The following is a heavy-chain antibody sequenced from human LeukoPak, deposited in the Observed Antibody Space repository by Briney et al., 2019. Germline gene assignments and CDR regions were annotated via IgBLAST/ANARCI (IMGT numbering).Heavy chain of an antibody. CDR2: IYYSGST. V-gene: IGHV4-39*07. CDR1: GGSISSSSYY. Sequence: SETLSLTCAVSGGSISSSSYYWGWIRQPPGKGLEWIGSIYYSGSTYYNPSLKSRVTISVDTSKNQFSLKLSSVTAADTAVYYCARVEKPKCSTSCYNDYFDYWGQGTLVTVSS. D-gene: IGHD2-2*02. CDR3: ARVEKPKCSTSCYNDYFDY. J-gene: IGHJ4*02.